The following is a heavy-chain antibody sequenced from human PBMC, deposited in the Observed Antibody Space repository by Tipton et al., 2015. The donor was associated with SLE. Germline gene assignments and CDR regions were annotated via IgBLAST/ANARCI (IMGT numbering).Heavy chain of an antibody. CDR2: IRYDGSNK. Sequence: GSLRLSCAASGFTFSSYGMHWVRQAPGKGLEWVAFIRYDGSNKYYADSVKGRFTISRDNSKNTLYLQMNSLRAEDTAVYYCAPRGSVGAATPFGCWGRGTLVTVSS. D-gene: IGHD1-26*01. CDR3: APRGSVGAATPFGC. J-gene: IGHJ4*02. V-gene: IGHV3-30*02. CDR1: GFTFSSYG.